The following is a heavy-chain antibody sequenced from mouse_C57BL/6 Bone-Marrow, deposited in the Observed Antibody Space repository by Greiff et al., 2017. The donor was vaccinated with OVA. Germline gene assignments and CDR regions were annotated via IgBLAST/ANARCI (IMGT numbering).Heavy chain of an antibody. CDR2: IWSGGST. CDR1: GFSFTSYG. CDR3: ARNPHSLDYGNSWFAY. V-gene: IGHV2-2*01. Sequence: QVQLQQSGPGLVQPSQSLSITCTASGFSFTSYGVHWVRQSPGKGLEWLGVIWSGGSTDYTAAFISRLSISKDNSTSQVFFKMNSLQADDTAIYYCARNPHSLDYGNSWFAYWGQGTLVTVSA. D-gene: IGHD2-1*01. J-gene: IGHJ3*01.